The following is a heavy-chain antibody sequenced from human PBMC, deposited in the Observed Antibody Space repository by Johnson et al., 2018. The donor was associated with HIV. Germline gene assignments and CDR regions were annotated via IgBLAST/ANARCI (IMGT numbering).Heavy chain of an antibody. CDR1: GFPFSSYW. D-gene: IGHD3-3*02. Sequence: VQLVESGGGLVQPGGSLRLSCAASGFPFSSYWMSWVRQAPGKGLEWVSRVNNDGGDTIYADSVKGRFTISRDNAKNTLYLQMNSLRAEDTAMYFCARGGAFHAFDIWGHGTTVTVSS. J-gene: IGHJ3*02. CDR3: ARGGAFHAFDI. V-gene: IGHV3-74*02. CDR2: VNNDGGDT.